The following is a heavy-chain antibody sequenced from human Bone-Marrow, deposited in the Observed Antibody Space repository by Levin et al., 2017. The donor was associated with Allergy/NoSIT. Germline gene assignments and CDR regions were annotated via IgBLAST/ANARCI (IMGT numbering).Heavy chain of an antibody. CDR3: AKLTPAASAADY. V-gene: IGHV3-23*01. CDR2: ISANGDRT. CDR1: GFALGTYP. J-gene: IGHJ4*02. D-gene: IGHD6-25*01. Sequence: RGESLKISCAASGFALGTYPMSWVRQAPGRGLEWVSSISANGDRTYHADSVEGRFTVSRDNSKNTVYLQMKSLRVEDTAMYFCAKLTPAASAADYWGQGTLVTVSS.